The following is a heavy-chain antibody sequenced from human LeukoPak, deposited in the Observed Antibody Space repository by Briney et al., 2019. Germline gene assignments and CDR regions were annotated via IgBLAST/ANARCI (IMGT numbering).Heavy chain of an antibody. CDR2: VHYTGST. V-gene: IGHV4-59*11. D-gene: IGHD2-2*01. J-gene: IGHJ5*02. CDR3: ARGGGGVVVPAAPSKGWFDP. Sequence: SETLSLTCTVSGVSITSHFWSWIRQPPGKGLEWIAYVHYTGSTNYNPSLKSRVTISMDTSKNQFSLRLRSVTAADTAVYYCARGGGGVVVPAAPSKGWFDPWGQGTLVTVSS. CDR1: GVSITSHF.